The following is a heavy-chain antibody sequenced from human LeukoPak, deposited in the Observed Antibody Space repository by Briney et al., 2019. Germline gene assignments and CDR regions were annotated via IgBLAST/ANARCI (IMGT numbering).Heavy chain of an antibody. CDR3: VGPMRPYYDSSGSTPIY. D-gene: IGHD3-22*01. V-gene: IGHV3-30*04. Sequence: PGGSLRLSCAASGFTFSSYAMHWVRQAPGKGLEWVAVISYDGSNKYYADSVKGRFTISRDNSKNTLYLQMNSLRAEDTAVYYCVGPMRPYYDSSGSTPIYWGQGTLVTVSS. CDR2: ISYDGSNK. CDR1: GFTFSSYA. J-gene: IGHJ4*02.